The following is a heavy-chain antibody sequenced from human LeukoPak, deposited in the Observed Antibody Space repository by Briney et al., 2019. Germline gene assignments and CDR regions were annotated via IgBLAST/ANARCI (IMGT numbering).Heavy chain of an antibody. CDR3: ARQKYSRDFDY. CDR2: IYYSGST. Sequence: PSETLSLTCTVSGGSISSSNYSWGRIRQPPGKGLEWIGSIYYSGSTYYNPSLKSRVTISVDTSKNQFSLKLSSVTAADTAVYYCARQKYSRDFDYWGQGTLVTVSS. V-gene: IGHV4-39*01. CDR1: GGSISSSNYS. J-gene: IGHJ4*02. D-gene: IGHD6-13*01.